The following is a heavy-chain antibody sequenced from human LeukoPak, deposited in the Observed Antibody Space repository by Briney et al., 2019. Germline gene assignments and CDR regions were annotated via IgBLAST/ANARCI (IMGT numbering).Heavy chain of an antibody. CDR2: IYSGGNT. Sequence: PGGSLRLSCAASGFPLSSYAMSWVRQASGKGLEWVSVIYSGGNTYYADSVKGRFTISRDNSKNTLYLQMNSLRAEDTAVYYCARNFISMVRGVIITTYFDYWGQGTLVTVSS. CDR1: GFPLSSYA. V-gene: IGHV3-53*01. D-gene: IGHD3-10*01. CDR3: ARNFISMVRGVIITTYFDY. J-gene: IGHJ4*02.